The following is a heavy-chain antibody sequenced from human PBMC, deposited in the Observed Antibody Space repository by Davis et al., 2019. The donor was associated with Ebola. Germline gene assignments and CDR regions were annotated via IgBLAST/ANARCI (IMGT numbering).Heavy chain of an antibody. CDR2: FYRGGGT. V-gene: IGHV3-66*01. Sequence: GESLKISCAASAFTFSTYSMSWVRQAPGKGLEWVSVFYRGGGTYYADSVKGRFIISRDNSKNTLYLQMNSLRAEDTAVYYCARILRSGWYYYFDYWGQGTLVTVSS. J-gene: IGHJ4*02. CDR3: ARILRSGWYYYFDY. D-gene: IGHD6-19*01. CDR1: AFTFSTYS.